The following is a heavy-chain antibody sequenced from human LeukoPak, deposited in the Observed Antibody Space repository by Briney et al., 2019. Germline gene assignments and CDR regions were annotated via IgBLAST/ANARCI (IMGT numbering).Heavy chain of an antibody. CDR2: IYSGGGT. CDR3: ARAVGVTAIHNAFDI. V-gene: IGHV3-66*02. CDR1: GFTVSSNY. D-gene: IGHD2-21*02. J-gene: IGHJ3*02. Sequence: PGGSLRLSCAASGFTVSSNYMSWVRQAPGKGVEWVSVIYSGGGTDYADSVKGRFTISRDNSKNTLYLQMNSLRAEDTAVYYCARAVGVTAIHNAFDIWGQGTMVTVSS.